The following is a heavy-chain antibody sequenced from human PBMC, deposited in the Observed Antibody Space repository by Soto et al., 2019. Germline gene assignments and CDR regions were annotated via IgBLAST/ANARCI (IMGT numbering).Heavy chain of an antibody. CDR2: TRNQANSYTT. D-gene: IGHD3-3*01. V-gene: IGHV3-72*01. J-gene: IGHJ3*02. Sequence: EVQLVESGGGLVQPGGSLRLSCAASGFTFSDHYMDWVRQAPGKGLEWVGRTRNQANSYTTEYAASVKGRFTISRADSKNSLYLQMNSLKAEDTAVYYCTRALLRIGYLWRAFDIWGQGTMVTVSS. CDR1: GFTFSDHY. CDR3: TRALLRIGYLWRAFDI.